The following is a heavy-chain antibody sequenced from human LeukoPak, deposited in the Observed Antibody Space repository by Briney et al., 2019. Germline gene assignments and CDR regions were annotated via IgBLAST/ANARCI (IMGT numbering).Heavy chain of an antibody. Sequence: ETGPTLVKPTQTLTLTCSFSGFSLTTTGAGVGWIRQPPGKAPEWLALIFWDDDKRYSPSLKNRLTITKDTSKNQVVLTMTDIGPVDTATYYCAHRLRMTGVGKYFDYWGQGTLVTVSS. CDR3: AHRLRMTGVGKYFDY. CDR1: GFSLTTTGAG. CDR2: IFWDDDK. D-gene: IGHD7-27*01. V-gene: IGHV2-5*02. J-gene: IGHJ4*02.